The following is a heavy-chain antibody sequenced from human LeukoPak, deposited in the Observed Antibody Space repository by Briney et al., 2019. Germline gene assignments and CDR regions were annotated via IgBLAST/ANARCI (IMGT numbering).Heavy chain of an antibody. Sequence: PGGSLRLSCAASGFTFSGYWMHWVRQAPGKGLVWVSRINTDGSSTGYADSVKGRFTLSRDNAQNTLYLQMKRPRAEDTAVYYCTRIHPDILTGYSFDYWGQGTLVTVSS. CDR2: INTDGSST. CDR1: GFTFSGYW. D-gene: IGHD3-9*01. J-gene: IGHJ4*02. V-gene: IGHV3-74*01. CDR3: TRIHPDILTGYSFDY.